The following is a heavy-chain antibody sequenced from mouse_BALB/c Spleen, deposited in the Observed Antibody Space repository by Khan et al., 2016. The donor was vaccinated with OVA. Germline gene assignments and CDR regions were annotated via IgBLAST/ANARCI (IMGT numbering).Heavy chain of an antibody. Sequence: VQLQLSGPELVKPGASVKVSCKASGYAFTSYIMNWVKQSHEKSLEWIGYIDPYNGGTSYNQKFKGKATLTVYKSSTTAYMHLNSLTSEAAAVYDCARGGYGGLADWGQGTTVTVSA. CDR1: GYAFTSYI. V-gene: IGHV1S135*01. CDR3: ARGGYGGLAD. D-gene: IGHD2-2*01. CDR2: IDPYNGGT. J-gene: IGHJ3*01.